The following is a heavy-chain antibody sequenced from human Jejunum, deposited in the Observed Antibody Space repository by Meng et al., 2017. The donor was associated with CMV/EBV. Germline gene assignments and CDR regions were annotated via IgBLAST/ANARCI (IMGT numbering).Heavy chain of an antibody. CDR3: ARGSIFVSFDS. D-gene: IGHD3-3*01. J-gene: IGHJ4*02. Sequence: EGCGPRSMKPLRTLSLACHFSGGSISSSNWWSCVSQPPGKGLEWIGEIYHSGSTNYNPSLKSRVTISVDKSKNQFSLTLNSVTAEDTAVYFCARGSIFVSFDSWGQGTLVTVSS. V-gene: IGHV4-4*02. CDR1: GGSISSSNW. CDR2: IYHSGST.